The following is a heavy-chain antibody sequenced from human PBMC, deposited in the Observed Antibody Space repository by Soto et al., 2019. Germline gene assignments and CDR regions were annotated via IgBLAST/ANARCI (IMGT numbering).Heavy chain of an antibody. V-gene: IGHV5-51*01. CDR2: IYPGDSDT. J-gene: IGHJ6*02. CDR3: ARPSYSSSRYYGMDV. Sequence: GESLKISCKGSGYSFTSYWIAWVRQMPGKGLEWMGIIYPGDSDTRYSPSFQGQVTISADKSITTAYLQWSSLQASDTAMYYCARPSYSSSRYYGMDVWGQGTTVTVSS. D-gene: IGHD6-6*01. CDR1: GYSFTSYW.